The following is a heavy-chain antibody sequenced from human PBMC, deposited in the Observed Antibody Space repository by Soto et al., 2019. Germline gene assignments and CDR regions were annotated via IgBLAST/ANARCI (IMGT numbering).Heavy chain of an antibody. J-gene: IGHJ4*02. V-gene: IGHV4-59*12. D-gene: IGHD3-3*01. Sequence: SETLSLTCTVSGGSISSYYWSWIRQPPGKGLEWIGYIYYSGSTNYNPSLKSRVTISVDTSKNQFSLKLSSVTAADTAVYYCARVRLFGVAKTRDYWGQGTLVTVSS. CDR1: GGSISSYY. CDR2: IYYSGST. CDR3: ARVRLFGVAKTRDY.